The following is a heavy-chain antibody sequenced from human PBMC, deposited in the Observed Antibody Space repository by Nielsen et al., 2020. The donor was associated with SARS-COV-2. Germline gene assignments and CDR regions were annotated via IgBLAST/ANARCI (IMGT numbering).Heavy chain of an antibody. J-gene: IGHJ4*02. CDR3: ARLDTAMVYFDY. V-gene: IGHV4-31*03. Sequence: LSLTCTVSGGSISSGGYYWSWIRQHPGKGLEWIGYIYYSGSTYYNPSLKSRVTISVDTSKNQFSLKLSSVTAADTAVYYCARLDTAMVYFDYWGQGTLVTVSS. D-gene: IGHD5-18*01. CDR1: GGSISSGGYY. CDR2: IYYSGST.